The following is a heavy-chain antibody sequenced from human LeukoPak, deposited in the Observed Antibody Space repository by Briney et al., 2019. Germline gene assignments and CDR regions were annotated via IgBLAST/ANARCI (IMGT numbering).Heavy chain of an antibody. Sequence: SVKVSCKASGGTLSSYAISWVRQAPGQGLEWMGGIIPIFGTANYAQKFQGRVTITTDESTSTAYMELSSLRSEDTAVYYCARSWVYSSSWYRGFDPWGQGTLVTVSS. CDR2: IIPIFGTA. CDR1: GGTLSSYA. J-gene: IGHJ5*02. CDR3: ARSWVYSSSWYRGFDP. D-gene: IGHD6-13*01. V-gene: IGHV1-69*05.